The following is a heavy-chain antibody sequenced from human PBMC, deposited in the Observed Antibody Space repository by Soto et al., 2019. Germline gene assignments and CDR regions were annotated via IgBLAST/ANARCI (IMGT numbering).Heavy chain of an antibody. CDR3: AKGPDGSGYYHNWFDS. D-gene: IGHD3-22*01. Sequence: EVHLLESGGALVQPGGSLTLSCAASGFSFSDYAMSWVRQAPGKGLEWVSSISRTGDSAYYADSVKGRFAISRDRSKNRLSLQMNSLRVEDTAVYYCAKGPDGSGYYHNWFDSWGQETLITVSS. CDR2: ISRTGDSA. V-gene: IGHV3-23*01. CDR1: GFSFSDYA. J-gene: IGHJ5*01.